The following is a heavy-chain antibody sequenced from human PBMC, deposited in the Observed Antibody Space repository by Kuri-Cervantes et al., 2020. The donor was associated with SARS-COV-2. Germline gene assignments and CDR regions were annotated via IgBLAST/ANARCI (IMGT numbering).Heavy chain of an antibody. CDR3: ARHPRGYSSGWYASGFDY. J-gene: IGHJ4*02. CDR1: GGSISSSSYY. V-gene: IGHV4-39*01. D-gene: IGHD6-19*01. Sequence: GSLRLSCTVSGGSISSSSYYWGWIRQPPGKGLEWIGSIYYSGSTYYNPSLKSRVTISVDTSKNQFSLKLSSVTAADTAVYYCARHPRGYSSGWYASGFDYWGQGTLVTVSS. CDR2: IYYSGST.